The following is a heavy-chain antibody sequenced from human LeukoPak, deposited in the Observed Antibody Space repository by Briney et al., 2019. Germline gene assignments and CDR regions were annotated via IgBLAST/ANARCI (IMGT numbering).Heavy chain of an antibody. CDR2: IRYDGYKK. CDR1: GFIFRSYG. D-gene: IGHD5-12*01. J-gene: IGHJ4*02. V-gene: IGHV3-30*02. Sequence: GGSLRLSCAASGFIFRSYGMHWVRQAPGKGLEWVAFIRYDGYKKYYADSVKGRFTISRDNSKNTLFLQMSSLGPEDTAVYYCAKTSGHDPNLDYWGQGTLVTVSS. CDR3: AKTSGHDPNLDY.